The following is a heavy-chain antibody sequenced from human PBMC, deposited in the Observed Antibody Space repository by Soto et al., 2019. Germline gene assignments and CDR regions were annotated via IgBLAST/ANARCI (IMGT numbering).Heavy chain of an antibody. CDR1: GGSISSSSYY. J-gene: IGHJ4*02. CDR3: ARRDSSGTTVTRGGY. CDR2: IYYSGST. V-gene: IGHV4-39*01. D-gene: IGHD4-17*01. Sequence: QLQLQESGPGLVKPSETLSLTCTVSGGSISSSSYYWGWIRQPPGKGLEWIGSIYYSGSTYYNPSLKSRVTISAATSKNPFSLKLRSLTAADTAVYYCARRDSSGTTVTRGGYWGQGTLVTVSS.